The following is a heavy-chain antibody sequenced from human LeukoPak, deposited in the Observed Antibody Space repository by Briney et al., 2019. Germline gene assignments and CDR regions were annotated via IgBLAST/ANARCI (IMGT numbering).Heavy chain of an antibody. J-gene: IGHJ4*02. CDR3: TGENRDHYTNDY. CDR2: MWSDGSNK. Sequence: QPGRSLRLSCAASGFIFSTYVMHWVRQAPGKGLEWVAAMWSDGSNKNYADSVKGRFTISRDNSKNTLFLQMNSLRAEDTAVYYCTGENRDHYTNDYWGQGTLVTVSS. V-gene: IGHV3-33*01. D-gene: IGHD3-16*02. CDR1: GFIFSTYV.